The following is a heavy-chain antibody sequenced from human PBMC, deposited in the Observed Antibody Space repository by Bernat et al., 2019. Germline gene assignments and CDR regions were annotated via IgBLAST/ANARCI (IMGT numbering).Heavy chain of an antibody. V-gene: IGHV3-15*01. Sequence: EVQLVESGGGLVKPGGSLRLSCAASGLTFRNAWMNWVRQAPGKGPEWVGRIKSIGDGGATDYAAPVKGRFTISRDDSKDTLYLQMNSLKTEDTAVYYCVTEAAREDAFHGIYEHWGQGNLVTVSS. CDR1: GLTFRNAW. D-gene: IGHD3-3*01. CDR2: IKSIGDGGAT. CDR3: VTEAAREDAFHGIYEH. J-gene: IGHJ4*02.